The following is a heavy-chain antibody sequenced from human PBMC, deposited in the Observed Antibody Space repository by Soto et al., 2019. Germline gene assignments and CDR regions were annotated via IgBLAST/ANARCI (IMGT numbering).Heavy chain of an antibody. Sequence: SSVKVSCKASGATFSSYSISWMRQSPVQGLEWLGGIIPIFGTANYAKKFQGRVTITADESTSTAYMEMSSLRSEDTAVYYCARYGFGSSGLHRRGWFDPWGQGTLVTVCS. V-gene: IGHV1-69*13. CDR2: IIPIFGTA. CDR1: GATFSSYS. J-gene: IGHJ5*02. CDR3: ARYGFGSSGLHRRGWFDP. D-gene: IGHD6-19*01.